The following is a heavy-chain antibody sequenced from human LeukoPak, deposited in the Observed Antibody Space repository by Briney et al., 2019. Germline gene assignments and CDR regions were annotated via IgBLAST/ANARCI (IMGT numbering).Heavy chain of an antibody. V-gene: IGHV4-59*01. Sequence: SQTLSLTCTVSGGSISSYYWSWIRQPPGKGLEWIGYIYYSGSTNYNPSLKSRVTISVDTSKNQFSLKLSSVTAADTAVYYCARMSGFWSGHNGDYYYYGMDVWGQGTTVTVSS. CDR1: GGSISSYY. D-gene: IGHD3-3*01. J-gene: IGHJ6*02. CDR3: ARMSGFWSGHNGDYYYYGMDV. CDR2: IYYSGST.